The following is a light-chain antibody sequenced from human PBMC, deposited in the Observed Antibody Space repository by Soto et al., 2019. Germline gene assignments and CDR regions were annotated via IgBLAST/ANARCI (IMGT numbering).Light chain of an antibody. V-gene: IGLV8-61*01. CDR1: SVGVSTSYY. CDR2: STN. J-gene: IGLJ3*02. CDR3: VLYMGSGISV. Sequence: QVVVTQEPSFSVSPGRTVTLTCGLSSVGVSTSYYPSWYQQTPGQPPRTLIYSTNTRSSGVPDRFSGSILGNKAALTITGAQADDESDYYCVLYMGSGISVFGGGTKVTAL.